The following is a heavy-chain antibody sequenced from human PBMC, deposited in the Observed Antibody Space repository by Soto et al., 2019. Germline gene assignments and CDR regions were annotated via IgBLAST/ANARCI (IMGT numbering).Heavy chain of an antibody. CDR2: INPSVGST. CDR3: ARVRGYSGYDRRLYGMDV. V-gene: IGHV1-46*01. D-gene: IGHD5-12*01. J-gene: IGHJ6*02. CDR1: GYTFTSYY. Sequence: ASVKVYCKSSGYTFTSYYMHWVRQAPGQVLEWMGIINPSVGSTSYAQKFQGRVTMTRDTSTSTVYMELSSLRSEDTAVYYCARVRGYSGYDRRLYGMDVWGQGTTVTVSS.